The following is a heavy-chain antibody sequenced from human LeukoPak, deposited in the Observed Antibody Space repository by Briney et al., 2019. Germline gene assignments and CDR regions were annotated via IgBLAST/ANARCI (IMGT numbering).Heavy chain of an antibody. CDR2: IYPGDSDT. J-gene: IGHJ4*02. CDR3: ARLLSGSYD. D-gene: IGHD1-26*01. Sequence: GESLKISCKGSGYSFTSYWVGWVRQMSGKGLEWMGIIYPGDSDTRYSPSFQGPVTLSPNKSINPAYLQCNSLKPSDTAMYYCARLLSGSYDWGQGTLVSVPS. V-gene: IGHV5-51*01. CDR1: GYSFTSYW.